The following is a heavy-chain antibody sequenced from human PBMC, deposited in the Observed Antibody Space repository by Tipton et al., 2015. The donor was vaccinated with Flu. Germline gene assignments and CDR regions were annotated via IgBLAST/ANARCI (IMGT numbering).Heavy chain of an antibody. Sequence: TLSLTCAVSGYSISSGYYWGWIRQPPGKGLEWIGSIYHSGSTYYNPSLKSRVTISVDTSKNQFSLKLSSVTAADTAVYYCATQYCSGGSCNYWFYWGQGTLVTVSS. V-gene: IGHV4-38-2*01. CDR3: ATQYCSGGSCNYWFY. CDR2: IYHSGST. D-gene: IGHD2-15*01. CDR1: GYSISSGYY. J-gene: IGHJ4*02.